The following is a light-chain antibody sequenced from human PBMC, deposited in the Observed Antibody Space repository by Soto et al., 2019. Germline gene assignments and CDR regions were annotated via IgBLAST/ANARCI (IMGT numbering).Light chain of an antibody. J-gene: IGKJ3*01. CDR2: ATS. CDR3: YQYYSAPHT. CDR1: QTISRDD. V-gene: IGKV3-20*01. Sequence: EIVLTQSPGTLSLSPGETATLSCRTSQTISRDDLAWYQQRPGQAPRLLVSATSRRATGLPDRFNGYGSGTDFTLPISSLEPADFGVYYCYQYYSAPHTFGPGTRVDIK.